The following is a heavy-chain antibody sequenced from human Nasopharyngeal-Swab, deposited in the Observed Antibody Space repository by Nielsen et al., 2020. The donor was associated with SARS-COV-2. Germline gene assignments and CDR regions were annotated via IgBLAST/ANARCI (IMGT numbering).Heavy chain of an antibody. Sequence: ASVKVSRKASGYTFIRYYMHWVRQAPGQGLEWMGIVNPSGGGTSYAQKFQGRVTMTRGTSTSTVYMELSSLRSEDTAVYYCARTVSSSSGGRDSEFFQHWGQGTLVTVSS. V-gene: IGHV1-46*01. J-gene: IGHJ1*01. CDR2: VNPSGGGT. D-gene: IGHD6-6*01. CDR1: GYTFIRYY. CDR3: ARTVSSSSGGRDSEFFQH.